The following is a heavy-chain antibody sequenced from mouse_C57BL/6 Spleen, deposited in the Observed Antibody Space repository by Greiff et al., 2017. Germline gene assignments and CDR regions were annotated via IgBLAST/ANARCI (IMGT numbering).Heavy chain of an antibody. V-gene: IGHV1-69*01. CDR1: GYTFTSYW. CDR3: ARGLRRTFLYFDY. Sequence: QVQLQQPGAELVMPGASVKLSCKASGYTFTSYWMHWVKQRPGQGLEWIGEIDPSDSYTNYNQKFKGKSTLTVDKSSSTTYMQLSSLTSEDSAVYCCARGLRRTFLYFDYWGQGTTLTVSS. D-gene: IGHD2-4*01. CDR2: IDPSDSYT. J-gene: IGHJ2*01.